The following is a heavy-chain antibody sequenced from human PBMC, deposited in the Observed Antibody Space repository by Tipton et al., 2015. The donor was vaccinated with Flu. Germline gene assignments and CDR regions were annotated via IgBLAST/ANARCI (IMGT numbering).Heavy chain of an antibody. J-gene: IGHJ4*02. CDR3: ARGSGSGTDVTFYF. CDR1: GGSMSSFY. D-gene: IGHD3-10*01. CDR2: MYVSGST. V-gene: IGHV4-4*07. Sequence: TLSLTCTVSGGSMSSFYWTWIRQPAGKGLERIGRMYVSGSTKYNPSLKSRVTMSVDTSKNQFSLKLRSVTAADTAVYYCARGSGSGTDVTFYFWGQGTLVTVSS.